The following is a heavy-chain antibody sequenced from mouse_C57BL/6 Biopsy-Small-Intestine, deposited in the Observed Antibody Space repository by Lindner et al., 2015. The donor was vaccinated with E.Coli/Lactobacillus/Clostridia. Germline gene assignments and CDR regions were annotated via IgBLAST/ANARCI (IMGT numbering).Heavy chain of an antibody. J-gene: IGHJ1*03. CDR3: ARDLDYGDFYHYYMDV. CDR1: GGTFSSHA. Sequence: SVKVSCKASGGTFSSHAISWVRQAPGQGLEWIGGIIPIFGTANYAQKFQGRVTITVDESTSTAYIELSSLRSEDTAVYYCARDLDYGDFYHYYMDVWGKGTTVTVSS. V-gene: IGHV1-81*01. D-gene: IGHD1-1*01. CDR2: IIPIFGTA.